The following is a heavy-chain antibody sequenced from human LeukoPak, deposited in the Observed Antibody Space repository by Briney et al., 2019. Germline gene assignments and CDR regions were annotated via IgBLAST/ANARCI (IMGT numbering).Heavy chain of an antibody. CDR3: AKGGSGSYYANFDY. D-gene: IGHD1-26*01. CDR2: ISGSGGST. V-gene: IGHV3-23*01. Sequence: GRSLRLSCAASGFTFSGYAMSWVRQAPGKGLEWVSAISGSGGSTYYADSVKGRFTISRDNSKNTLYLQMNSLRAEDTAVYYCAKGGSGSYYANFDYWGQGTLVTVSS. J-gene: IGHJ4*02. CDR1: GFTFSGYA.